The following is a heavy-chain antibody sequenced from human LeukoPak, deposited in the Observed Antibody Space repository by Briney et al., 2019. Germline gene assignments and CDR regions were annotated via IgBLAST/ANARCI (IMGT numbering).Heavy chain of an antibody. J-gene: IGHJ4*02. CDR2: ISGSGSST. CDR1: GFTFSSYD. CDR3: ARGRNY. V-gene: IGHV3-23*01. Sequence: GGSLRLSCAASGFTFSSYDMSWVRQAPGKGPEWVSAISGSGSSTYYADSVKGRFTISRDNAKNSLYLQMNSLRAEDTAVYYCARGRNYWGQGTLVTVSS.